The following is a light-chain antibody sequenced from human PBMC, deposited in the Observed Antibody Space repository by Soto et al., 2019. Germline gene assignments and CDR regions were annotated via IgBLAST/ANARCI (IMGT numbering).Light chain of an antibody. CDR2: DVG. J-gene: IGLJ1*01. CDR1: SSDVGGYNY. Sequence: QSALTQPRSVSGSPGQSVTISCTGTSSDVGGYNYVSWYQQHPGKAPKLMIYDVGKRPSGVPDRFSASKSDNTASQTISGLQGDDEADYYCSSYAGSYTRVFGTGTKVTVL. CDR3: SSYAGSYTRV. V-gene: IGLV2-11*01.